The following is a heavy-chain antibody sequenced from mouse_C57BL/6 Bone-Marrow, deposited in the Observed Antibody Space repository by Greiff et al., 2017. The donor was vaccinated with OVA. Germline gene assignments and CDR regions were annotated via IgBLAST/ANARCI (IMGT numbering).Heavy chain of an antibody. CDR1: GYTFTSYW. Sequence: QVQLKQPGAELVKPGASVKLSCKASGYTFTSYWMQWVKQRPGQGLEWIGEIDPSDSYTNYNQKFKGKATLTVDTSSSTAYMQLSSLTSEDSAVYYCARELLRYWGQGTTLTVSS. D-gene: IGHD1-1*01. J-gene: IGHJ2*01. CDR3: ARELLRY. CDR2: IDPSDSYT. V-gene: IGHV1-50*01.